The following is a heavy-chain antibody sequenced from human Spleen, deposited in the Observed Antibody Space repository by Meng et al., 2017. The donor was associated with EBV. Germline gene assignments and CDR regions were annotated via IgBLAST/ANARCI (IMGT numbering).Heavy chain of an antibody. CDR1: VASIRSSSR. Sequence: LVHPSAALSLPCVVSVASIRSSSRWNCVRQPPGKGLEWIGEIYHSGDTNFTPSLKSRVTMSVEKSRNQFSLRLSSVTAADTAVYYCARPYCSGGSCYGWFDPWGQGTLVTVSS. CDR3: ARPYCSGGSCYGWFDP. V-gene: IGHV4-4*02. D-gene: IGHD2-15*01. CDR2: IYHSGDT. J-gene: IGHJ5*02.